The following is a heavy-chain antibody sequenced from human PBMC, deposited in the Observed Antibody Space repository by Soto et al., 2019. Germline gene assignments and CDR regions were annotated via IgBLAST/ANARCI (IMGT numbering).Heavy chain of an antibody. J-gene: IGHJ5*02. V-gene: IGHV1-3*01. CDR3: ARERWGSASRWFDP. CDR2: INVGNGNT. CDR1: GYTFTSYS. Sequence: ASVKVSCKASGYTFTSYSMHWVRQGPGQRLEWMGWINVGNGNTKYSQKFQGRVTITTDTSASTAYMELSSLTSEDTAVYYCARERWGSASRWFDPWGQGTLVTVSS. D-gene: IGHD3-16*01.